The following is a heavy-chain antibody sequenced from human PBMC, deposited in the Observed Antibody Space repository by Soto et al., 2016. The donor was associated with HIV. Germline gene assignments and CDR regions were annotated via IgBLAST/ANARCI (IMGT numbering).Heavy chain of an antibody. CDR2: VNPSGGST. CDR1: GYTFSSYY. J-gene: IGHJ4*02. Sequence: QVQLVQSGAEVKKPGASVKVSCKASGYTFSSYYMHWVRQAPGQGPEWMGVVNPSGGSTTYAQKFQGRVTMTRDTSTSTVDMELSSLRSEDTAVYYCARAASGARWDFDYWGQGTLVTVSS. D-gene: IGHD1-26*01. CDR3: ARAASGARWDFDY. V-gene: IGHV1-46*01.